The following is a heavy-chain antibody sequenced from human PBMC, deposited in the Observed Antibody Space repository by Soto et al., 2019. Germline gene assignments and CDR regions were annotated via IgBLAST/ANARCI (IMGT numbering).Heavy chain of an antibody. CDR3: ARAVSIVVRVYYPVGGWFDP. V-gene: IGHV3-7*05. CDR2: IKQDGSEQ. D-gene: IGHD2-15*01. CDR1: GFTFSSYW. Sequence: ESGGGLVQPGGALRLSCAASGFTFSSYWMSWVRQAPGKGLEWVANIKQDGSEQYYVDSVKGRITISRDNAKTSLYLQMNRLRGEDTAVYYCARAVSIVVRVYYPVGGWFDPRGQGTLVTVSS. J-gene: IGHJ5*02.